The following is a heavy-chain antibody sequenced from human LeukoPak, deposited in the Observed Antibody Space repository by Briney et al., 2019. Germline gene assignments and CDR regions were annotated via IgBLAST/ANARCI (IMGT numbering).Heavy chain of an antibody. V-gene: IGHV4-34*01. CDR3: ASGLYQVLFPYRGEYLQH. D-gene: IGHD2-2*01. Sequence: SETLSLTCAVYGGSLNGHYWSWIRQPPGKGLEWIGEGSESGGTKFNPSLKSRVTISVDTSKNQFSLKFNSVTAADTAVYYCASGLYQVLFPYRGEYLQHWGQGTRVIVSS. CDR2: GSESGGT. CDR1: GGSLNGHY. J-gene: IGHJ1*01.